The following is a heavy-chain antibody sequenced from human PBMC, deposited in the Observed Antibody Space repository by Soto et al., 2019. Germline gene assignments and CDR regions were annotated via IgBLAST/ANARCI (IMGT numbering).Heavy chain of an antibody. Sequence: GGSLILSCSASGFSFSNSAMSLVRQAPGKGLEWVSSISGSGGATFYADSVKGQFTISRDNSKNTLYLQMNSLRAEDTAIYYCAKRSIYGGPDYWGQGTLVTVSS. CDR3: AKRSIYGGPDY. D-gene: IGHD4-17*01. CDR2: ISGSGGAT. J-gene: IGHJ4*02. V-gene: IGHV3-23*01. CDR1: GFSFSNSA.